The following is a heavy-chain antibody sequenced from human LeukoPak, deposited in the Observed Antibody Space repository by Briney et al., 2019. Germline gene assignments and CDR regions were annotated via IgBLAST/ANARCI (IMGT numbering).Heavy chain of an antibody. CDR2: ISWNSGSI. J-gene: IGHJ4*02. V-gene: IGHV3-9*01. D-gene: IGHD3-10*01. Sequence: PGGSLRLSCAASGFTFDDYAMHWVRQAPGKGLEWVSGISWNSGSIGYADSVKGRFTISRDNSKNTLYLQMNSLRAEDTAVYYCARERRVYGSGSYWFDYWGQGTLVTVSS. CDR3: ARERRVYGSGSYWFDY. CDR1: GFTFDDYA.